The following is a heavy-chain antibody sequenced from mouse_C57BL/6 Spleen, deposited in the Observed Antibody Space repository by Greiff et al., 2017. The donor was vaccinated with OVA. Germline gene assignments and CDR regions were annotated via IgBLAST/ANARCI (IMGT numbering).Heavy chain of an antibody. Sequence: VQLQQSGAELARPGASVKLSCKASGYTFTSYGISWVKQRTGQGLEWIGEIYPRSGNTYYNEKFKGKATLTADKSSSTAYMELRSLTSEDSAVYFCARLGYGSSYVYYFDYWGQGTTLTVSS. CDR3: ARLGYGSSYVYYFDY. CDR1: GYTFTSYG. D-gene: IGHD1-1*01. CDR2: IYPRSGNT. J-gene: IGHJ2*01. V-gene: IGHV1-81*01.